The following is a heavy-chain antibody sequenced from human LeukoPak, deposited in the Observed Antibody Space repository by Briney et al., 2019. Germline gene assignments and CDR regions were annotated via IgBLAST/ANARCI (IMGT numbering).Heavy chain of an antibody. V-gene: IGHV3-33*08. CDR1: GFTFSNYG. CDR3: AREIYYGDYGFDP. D-gene: IGHD4-17*01. Sequence: PGGSLRLSCAASGFTFSNYGMHWVRQAPGKGLEWVALIRYDESNKYYADSVKGRFTISRDNSKNTLYLQMISLRAEDTALYYCAREIYYGDYGFDPWGQGTLVTVSS. CDR2: IRYDESNK. J-gene: IGHJ5*02.